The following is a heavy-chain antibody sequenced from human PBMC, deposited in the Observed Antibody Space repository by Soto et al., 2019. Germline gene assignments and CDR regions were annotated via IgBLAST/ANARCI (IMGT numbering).Heavy chain of an antibody. CDR1: GFTFDDYA. CDR2: ISGDGGST. V-gene: IGHV3-43*02. Sequence: GGSLRLSCAASGFTFDDYAMHWVRQAPGKGLEWVSLISGDGGSTYYADSVKGRFTISRDNSKNSLYLQMNSLRTEDTALYYCAKDSITMVRGVIGYYYGMDVWGQGTTVTVSS. D-gene: IGHD3-10*01. CDR3: AKDSITMVRGVIGYYYGMDV. J-gene: IGHJ6*02.